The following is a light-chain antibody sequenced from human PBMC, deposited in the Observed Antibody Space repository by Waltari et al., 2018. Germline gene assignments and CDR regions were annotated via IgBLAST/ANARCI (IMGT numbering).Light chain of an antibody. CDR1: KSISSD. CDR3: QQSYNTPRT. CDR2: AEY. Sequence: DIQMTQSPSSLSASIGDRVTITCRASKSISSDLNWYQQKLWKAPNLLIYAEYSLQSGVPSRFSGSGSGTDFTLTISSLQPEDFATYYCQQSYNTPRTFGQGTKVEIK. J-gene: IGKJ1*01. V-gene: IGKV1-39*01.